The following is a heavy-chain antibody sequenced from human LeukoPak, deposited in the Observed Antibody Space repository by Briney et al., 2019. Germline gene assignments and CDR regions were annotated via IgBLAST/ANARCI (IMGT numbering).Heavy chain of an antibody. CDR1: GFTFNTYG. J-gene: IGHJ4*02. Sequence: GSLRLSCAASGFTFNTYGMHWVRQAPGKGLEWVAVISYDGSNKYYADSVKGRFTISRDNCKNTLYLQMNSLRAEDTAVYYCAKEEARDDRHFIAVGVHFDYWGQGTLVTVSS. CDR2: ISYDGSNK. V-gene: IGHV3-30*18. D-gene: IGHD6-19*01. CDR3: AKEEARDDRHFIAVGVHFDY.